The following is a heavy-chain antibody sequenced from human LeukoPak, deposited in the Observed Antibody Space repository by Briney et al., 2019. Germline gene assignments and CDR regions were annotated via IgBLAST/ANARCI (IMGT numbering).Heavy chain of an antibody. D-gene: IGHD6-13*01. CDR3: ARLSKGYSSSCDY. J-gene: IGHJ4*02. V-gene: IGHV5-51*01. CDR1: GYSFTSYW. Sequence: GESLKISCQGSGYSFTSYWIGWVRQMPGKGLEWMGIIYPGDSDTRYSPSFQGQVTISADKSISTAYLQWSSLKASDSAMYYRARLSKGYSSSCDYWGQGTLVTVSS. CDR2: IYPGDSDT.